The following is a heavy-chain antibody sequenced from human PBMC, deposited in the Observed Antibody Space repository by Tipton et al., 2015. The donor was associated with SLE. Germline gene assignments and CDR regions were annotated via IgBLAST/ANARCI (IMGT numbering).Heavy chain of an antibody. D-gene: IGHD3-10*01. J-gene: IGHJ4*02. Sequence: TLSLTCAVYGGSFSSYYWSWIRQPPEKGLEVIGEINHGGSTNYNPSLKSRGTISADTSKNQFSLKLTSVTAADTAVYYCALGGSRGSAAYWGPGTLVAVSS. CDR2: INHGGST. CDR3: ALGGSRGSAAY. V-gene: IGHV4-34*01. CDR1: GGSFSSYY.